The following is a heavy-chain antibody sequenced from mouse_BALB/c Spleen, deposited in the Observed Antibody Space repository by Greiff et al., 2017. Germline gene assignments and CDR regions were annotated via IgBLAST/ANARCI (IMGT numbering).Heavy chain of an antibody. D-gene: IGHD2-3*01. V-gene: IGHV10-1*02. CDR3: VRHGGDGYGMDY. CDR2: IRSKSNNYAT. J-gene: IGHJ4*01. CDR1: GFTFNTYA. Sequence: GGGLVQPKGSLKLSCAASGFTFNTYAMNWVRQAPGKGLEWVARIRSKSNNYATYYADSVKDRFTISRDDSQSMLYLQMNNLKTEDTVMYYCVRHGGDGYGMDYWGQGTSVTVSS.